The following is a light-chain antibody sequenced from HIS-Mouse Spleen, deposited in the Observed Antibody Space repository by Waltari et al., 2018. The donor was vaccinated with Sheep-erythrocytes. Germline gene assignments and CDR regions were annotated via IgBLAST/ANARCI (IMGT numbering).Light chain of an antibody. CDR1: QSLVHSDGNTY. CDR3: QQANSFPIT. V-gene: IGKV2-30*02. CDR2: AAS. Sequence: DVVMTQSPLSLPVTLGQPASISCRSSQSLVHSDGNTYLNWFQQKPGKAPKLLIYAASSLQSGVPSRFSGSGSGTDFTLTISSLQPEDFATYYCQQANSFPITFGQGTRLEIK. J-gene: IGKJ5*01.